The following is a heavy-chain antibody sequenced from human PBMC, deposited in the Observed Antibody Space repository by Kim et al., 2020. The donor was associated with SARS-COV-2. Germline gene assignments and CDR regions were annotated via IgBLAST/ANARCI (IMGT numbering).Heavy chain of an antibody. V-gene: IGHV3-64*01. CDR2: ISSNGGST. CDR1: GFTFSSYA. J-gene: IGHJ6*02. D-gene: IGHD5-12*01. CDR3: ATVDIVATIRGGYYYGMDV. Sequence: GGSLRLSCAASGFTFSSYAMHWVRQAPGKGLEYVSAISSNGGSTYYANSVKGRFTISRDNSKNTLYLQMGSLRAEDMAVYYCATVDIVATIRGGYYYGMDVWGQGTTVTVSS.